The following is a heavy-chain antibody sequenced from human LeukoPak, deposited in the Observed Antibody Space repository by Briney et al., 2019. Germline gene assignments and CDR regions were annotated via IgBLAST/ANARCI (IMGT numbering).Heavy chain of an antibody. D-gene: IGHD6-13*01. CDR3: ARGGSSWYALDYYYGMDV. V-gene: IGHV4-61*08. J-gene: IGHJ6*02. CDR2: IYYSGST. CDR1: GGSISSGGYY. Sequence: PSETLSLTCTVSGGSISSGGYYWSWIRQPPGKGLEWIGYIYYSGSTNYNPSLKSRVTISVDTSKNQFSLKLSSVNAADTAVYYCARGGSSWYALDYYYGMDVWGQGTTVTVSS.